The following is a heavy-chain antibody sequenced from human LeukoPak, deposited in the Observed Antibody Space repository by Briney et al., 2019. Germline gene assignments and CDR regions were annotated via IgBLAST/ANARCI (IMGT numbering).Heavy chain of an antibody. CDR2: INPRSGGI. V-gene: IGHV1-2*06. J-gene: IGHJ4*02. D-gene: IGHD1-26*01. CDR3: AREAGGSDTYYLDY. Sequence: GASVTVSCKTSGHTFTDSYIHWVRQAPGQRLEWMGRINPRSGGINYAQKFQGRVTMTRDTAISTAYMDLSGLRSDDTAVYYCAREAGGSDTYYLDYWGQGVLVTVSS. CDR1: GHTFTDSY.